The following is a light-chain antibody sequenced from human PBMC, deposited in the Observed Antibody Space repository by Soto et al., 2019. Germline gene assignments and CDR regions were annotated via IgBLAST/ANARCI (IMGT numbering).Light chain of an antibody. V-gene: IGLV2-11*01. J-gene: IGLJ2*01. CDR1: SSDVGGYNY. CDR2: DVS. CDR3: GSYPAR. Sequence: QSALTQPRSVSGSPGQSVTISCTGTSSDVGGYNYVSWYQQHPGKAPKLMIYDVSERPSGVPDRFSGSKSGNTASLTISGLQAEDEADYHCGSYPARFGGGTQLTVL.